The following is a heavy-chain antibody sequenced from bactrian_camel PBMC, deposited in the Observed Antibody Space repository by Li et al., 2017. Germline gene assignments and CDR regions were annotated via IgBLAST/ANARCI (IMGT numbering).Heavy chain of an antibody. D-gene: IGHD1*01. CDR3: ATDWRTSNCY. CDR2: IDQFGSI. Sequence: DVQLVESGGGSVQVGESLRLSCVASVYTICSYDMSWYRQAPGKEREFVSGIDQFGSIKYADSVKGRFTISRDTAKNTVYLQMNNLKSEDTALYYCATDWRTSNCYWGQGTQVTVS. V-gene: IGHV3S10*01. CDR1: VYTICSYD. J-gene: IGHJ4*01.